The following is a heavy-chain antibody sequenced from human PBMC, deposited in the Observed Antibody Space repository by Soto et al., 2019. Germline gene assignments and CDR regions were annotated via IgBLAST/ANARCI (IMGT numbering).Heavy chain of an antibody. J-gene: IGHJ6*02. CDR1: GGSISSYY. D-gene: IGHD3-3*01. Sequence: XGTLSLTGTVSGGSISSYYWSWIRQPPGKGLEWIGYIYYSGSTNYNPSLKSRVTISVDTSKNQFSLKLSSVTAADTAVYYCARDRDFWSGYYRTYGMDVWGQGTTVTVSS. CDR3: ARDRDFWSGYYRTYGMDV. CDR2: IYYSGST. V-gene: IGHV4-59*01.